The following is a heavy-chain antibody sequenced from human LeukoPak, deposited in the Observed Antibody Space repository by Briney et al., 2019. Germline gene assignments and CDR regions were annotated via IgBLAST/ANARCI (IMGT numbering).Heavy chain of an antibody. D-gene: IGHD6-13*01. CDR2: IYYSGST. CDR3: ARESAAAGTFYYYYMDV. CDR1: GGSISSYY. Sequence: SETLSLTCTVSGGSISSYYWSWIRQPPGKGLEWIGHIYYSGSTNYNPSLKSRVTISGDTSKNQVSLKLSSVTAADTAVYYCARESAAAGTFYYYYMDVWGKGTTVTVSS. V-gene: IGHV4-59*01. J-gene: IGHJ6*03.